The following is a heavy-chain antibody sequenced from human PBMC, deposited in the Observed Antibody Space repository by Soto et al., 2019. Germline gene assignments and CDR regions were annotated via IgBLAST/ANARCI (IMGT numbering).Heavy chain of an antibody. CDR1: GFTFSSYE. CDR3: ARDGKSLELPGNWFGP. CDR2: ISSSGSTI. D-gene: IGHD1-7*01. Sequence: GGSLRLSCAASGFTFSSYEMNWVRQAPGKGLEWVSYISSSGSTIYYADSVKGRFTISRDNAKNSLYLQMNSLRAEDTAVYYCARDGKSLELPGNWFGPWGQGTLVTVSS. J-gene: IGHJ5*02. V-gene: IGHV3-48*03.